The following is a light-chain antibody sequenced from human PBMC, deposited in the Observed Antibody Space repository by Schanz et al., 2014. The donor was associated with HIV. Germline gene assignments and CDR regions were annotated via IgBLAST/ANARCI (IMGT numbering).Light chain of an antibody. V-gene: IGKV3-20*01. J-gene: IGKJ4*01. Sequence: EIVLTQSPATLSLSPGEGVTLSCRASQSVGSNLAWYQHKPAQAPRLLISDASRRATGIPARFSGSGSGSAFTLIISRLEPADMAVYYCQQYGSSPLTFGGGTKVEIK. CDR1: QSVGSN. CDR2: DAS. CDR3: QQYGSSPLT.